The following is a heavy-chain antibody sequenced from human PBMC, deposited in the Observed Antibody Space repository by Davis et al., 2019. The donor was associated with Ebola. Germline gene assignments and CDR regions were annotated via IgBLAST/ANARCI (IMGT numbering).Heavy chain of an antibody. CDR2: IKQDASEQ. J-gene: IGHJ4*02. CDR3: VGGYGWLHDY. D-gene: IGHD5-12*01. CDR1: GFSFRRYG. Sequence: PGGSLRLSCAASGFSFRRYGMHWVRQAPGKGLEWVAIIKQDASEQYVVDSVKGRFTISRDNAKNSLFLQMNSLRAEDTAVYYCVGGYGWLHDYWGQGTLVTVSS. V-gene: IGHV3-7*01.